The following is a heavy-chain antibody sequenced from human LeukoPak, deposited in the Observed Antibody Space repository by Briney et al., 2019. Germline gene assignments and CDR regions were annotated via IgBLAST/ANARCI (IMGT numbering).Heavy chain of an antibody. V-gene: IGHV3-23*01. D-gene: IGHD3-10*01. CDR2: ISSGAAST. Sequence: TGGSLRLSCAASGFTFNSIAMSWVRQAPGQGLEWVSAISSGAASTYYADSVQGRFTISRDNSKNTLYLQMNSLRAEDTAIYYCAKGGVSRPFDYWGQGTLVTVSS. CDR1: GFTFNSIA. CDR3: AKGGVSRPFDY. J-gene: IGHJ4*02.